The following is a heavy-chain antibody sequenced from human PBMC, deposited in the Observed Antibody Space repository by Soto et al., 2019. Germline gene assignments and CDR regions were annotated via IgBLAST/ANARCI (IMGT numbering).Heavy chain of an antibody. V-gene: IGHV4-34*01. Sequence: PSETLSLTCAVYGGSFSGYYWSWIRQPPGKGLEWIGEINHSGSTNYNPSLKSRVTISVDTSKNQFSLKLSSVTAADTAVYYCARGPGGGLLYSLYYYYGMDVWGQGTTVTVSS. J-gene: IGHJ6*02. CDR2: INHSGST. D-gene: IGHD2-8*01. CDR1: GGSFSGYY. CDR3: ARGPGGGLLYSLYYYYGMDV.